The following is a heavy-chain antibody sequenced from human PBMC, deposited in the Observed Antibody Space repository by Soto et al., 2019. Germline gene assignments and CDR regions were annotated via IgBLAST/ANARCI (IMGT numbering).Heavy chain of an antibody. J-gene: IGHJ4*02. D-gene: IGHD1-26*01. V-gene: IGHV3-74*01. Sequence: EVQLVESGGGLVQPGGSLRLSCAASGFAFSSYWMHWVRQAPGKGLVWVSRINSDGSSTSYADSVKGRFTVSRDNAKNTLYLQMYGLRGDDTAVYYCSSDKMGATADYWGQGSLVTVSS. CDR3: SSDKMGATADY. CDR1: GFAFSSYW. CDR2: INSDGSST.